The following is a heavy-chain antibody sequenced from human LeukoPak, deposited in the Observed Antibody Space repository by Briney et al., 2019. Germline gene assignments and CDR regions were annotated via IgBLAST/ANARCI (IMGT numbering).Heavy chain of an antibody. V-gene: IGHV1-18*01. CDR2: ISAYNGNT. D-gene: IGHD3-10*01. Sequence: GASVKVSCKASGYTFTSYGISWVRQAPGQGLEWMGWISAYNGNTKCAQKFQGRVTMTTDTSTSTAYMELRNLRSDDTAIYYCARVPLWFGEADYWGQGTLVTVSS. CDR1: GYTFTSYG. CDR3: ARVPLWFGEADY. J-gene: IGHJ4*02.